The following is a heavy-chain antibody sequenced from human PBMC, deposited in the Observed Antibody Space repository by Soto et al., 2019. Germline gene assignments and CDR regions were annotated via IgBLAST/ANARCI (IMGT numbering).Heavy chain of an antibody. CDR3: ASLGYHRGALDY. CDR1: GYTFTSYG. CDR2: ISAYNGNT. D-gene: IGHD1-26*01. J-gene: IGHJ4*02. Sequence: ASVKVSCKASGYTFTSYGISWVRQAPGQGLEWMGWISAYNGNTNYAQKFQGRVTITTDTSTSTAYMELSSLRSEDTAVYYCASLGYHRGALDYWGQGTLVTVSS. V-gene: IGHV1-18*01.